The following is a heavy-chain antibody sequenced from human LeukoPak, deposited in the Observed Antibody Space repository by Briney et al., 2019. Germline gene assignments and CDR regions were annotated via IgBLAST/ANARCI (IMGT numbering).Heavy chain of an antibody. V-gene: IGHV4-59*01. J-gene: IGHJ2*01. Sequence: SETLSLTCTVSGGSISSYYWSRIRQPPGKGLEWIGYIYYSGSTNYNPSLKSRVTISVDTSKNQFSLKLSSVTAADTAVYYCARGDSSSWYGYWYFDLWGRGTLVTVSS. CDR1: GGSISSYY. CDR2: IYYSGST. CDR3: ARGDSSSWYGYWYFDL. D-gene: IGHD6-13*01.